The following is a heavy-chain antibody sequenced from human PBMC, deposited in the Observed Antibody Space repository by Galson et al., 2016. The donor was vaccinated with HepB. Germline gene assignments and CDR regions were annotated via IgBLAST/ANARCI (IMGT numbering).Heavy chain of an antibody. CDR2: TYYRLKWNN. D-gene: IGHD3-3*01. Sequence: CAISGDSVSSSRAAWNWIRQSPSRGLEWLGRTYYRLKWNNDYAVSVKSRIIINPDTSKNQFSLQLKSVTPEDTAVYYCARAVEYYTFWSRLYGMDVWGQGTTVILSS. CDR3: ARAVEYYTFWSRLYGMDV. CDR1: GDSVSSSRAA. V-gene: IGHV6-1*01. J-gene: IGHJ6*02.